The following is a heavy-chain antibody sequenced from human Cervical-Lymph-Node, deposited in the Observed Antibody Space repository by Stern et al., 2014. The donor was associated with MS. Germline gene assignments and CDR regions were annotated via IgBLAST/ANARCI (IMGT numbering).Heavy chain of an antibody. D-gene: IGHD2-2*02. CDR1: GFTFEDYA. CDR3: ARKIPDYYYYAMDV. V-gene: IGHV3-33*01. CDR2: IWYDGSQK. Sequence: VQLEESGGGVVQPGGSQRLSCTASGFTFEDYAMEWVRQVPGKGLEWVAMIWYDGSQKYYGDSVSGRFSVSRDNSRNTLYLQMKSLSLEDTAVYYCARKIPDYYYYAMDVWGQGTTVTVSS. J-gene: IGHJ6*02.